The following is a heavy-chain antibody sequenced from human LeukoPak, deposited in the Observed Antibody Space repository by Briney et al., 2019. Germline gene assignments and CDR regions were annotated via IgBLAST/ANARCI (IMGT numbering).Heavy chain of an antibody. CDR1: GFTFNNYG. V-gene: IGHV3-30*03. CDR3: AEPYGGNLKDDY. Sequence: PGKSLRLSYAASGFTFNNYGMHWARQAPGKGLEWVAVISYDGSNKYYADSVKGRFTISRDNSKNTLYLQMNSLRAEDTAVYYCAEPYGGNLKDDYWGQGTLVTVSS. CDR2: ISYDGSNK. D-gene: IGHD4-23*01. J-gene: IGHJ4*02.